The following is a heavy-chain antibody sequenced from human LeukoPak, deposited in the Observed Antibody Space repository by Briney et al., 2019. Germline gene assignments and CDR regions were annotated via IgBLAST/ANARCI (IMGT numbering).Heavy chain of an antibody. D-gene: IGHD2-2*01. CDR3: AKDASSWFEYFPH. J-gene: IGHJ1*01. V-gene: IGHV3-23*01. CDR2: ISGSGGST. CDR1: GFTFSSYA. Sequence: GESLKISCAASGFTFSSYAMTWVRQAPGNGLEWVSGISGSGGSTFYADSVKGRFTISRDNYENTLYLHMNSLRADDTAVYYCAKDASSWFEYFPHWGQGTLVSVSS.